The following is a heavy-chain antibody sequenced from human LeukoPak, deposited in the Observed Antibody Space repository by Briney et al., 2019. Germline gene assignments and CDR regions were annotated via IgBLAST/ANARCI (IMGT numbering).Heavy chain of an antibody. V-gene: IGHV3-74*01. CDR1: GFSFSGHW. D-gene: IGHD6-13*01. Sequence: PGGSLRLSCAASGFSFSGHWIHWARQLPGKGLVWVSRISPTGSTTSYADSVKGRFTVSRDNAKNTLYLQVNNLRAEDTAVYYCARGPSSNWSGLDFWGQGTLLTVSS. J-gene: IGHJ4*02. CDR2: ISPTGSTT. CDR3: ARGPSSNWSGLDF.